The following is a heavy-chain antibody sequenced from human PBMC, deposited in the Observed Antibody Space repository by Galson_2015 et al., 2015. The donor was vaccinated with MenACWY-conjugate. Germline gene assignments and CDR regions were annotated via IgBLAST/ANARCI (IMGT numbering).Heavy chain of an antibody. CDR1: GFSITRGYY. D-gene: IGHD4-17*01. V-gene: IGHV4-38-2*02. CDR3: ARFYDYGEPEYFQH. J-gene: IGHJ1*01. Sequence: LSLTCTVSGFSITRGYYWAWIRQPPGKDLEGNGGTFNPGSHYPRPSLRIRLPMSGKTSETKSSLTLKPVTAADTAIYYCARFYDYGEPEYFQHWGHGTLVTVPS. CDR2: TFNPGSH.